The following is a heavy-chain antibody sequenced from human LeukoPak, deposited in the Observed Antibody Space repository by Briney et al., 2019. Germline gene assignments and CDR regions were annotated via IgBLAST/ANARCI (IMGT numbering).Heavy chain of an antibody. D-gene: IGHD1-26*01. Sequence: GGSLRLSCAASGFTFSTYAMNWVRQAPGKGLEWVSAISGSGAKTYYADFVKGRFTISRDNSKNTLYLQMNSLRAEDTAVYYCAKEHSGSFSPFPSYFDYWGQGTLVTVSS. CDR3: AKEHSGSFSPFPSYFDY. V-gene: IGHV3-23*01. CDR1: GFTFSTYA. CDR2: ISGSGAKT. J-gene: IGHJ4*02.